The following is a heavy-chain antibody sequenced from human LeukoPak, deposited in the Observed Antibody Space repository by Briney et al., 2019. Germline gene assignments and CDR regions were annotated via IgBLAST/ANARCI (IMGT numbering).Heavy chain of an antibody. CDR1: GFTFSSNW. CDR3: ARGSSGWGAFDI. D-gene: IGHD6-19*01. J-gene: IGHJ3*02. Sequence: RSGGSLRLSCAASGFTFSSNWMHWVRQAPGKGLVWVSRINSDGSSINYADSVKGRFTFSRDNAKNTLYLQMNSLRAEDTAVYYCARGSSGWGAFDIWGQGTMVTVSS. V-gene: IGHV3-74*01. CDR2: INSDGSSI.